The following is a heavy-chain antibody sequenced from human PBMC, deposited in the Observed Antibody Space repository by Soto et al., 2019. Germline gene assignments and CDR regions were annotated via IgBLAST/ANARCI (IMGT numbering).Heavy chain of an antibody. CDR2: ISYDGSNK. V-gene: IGHV3-30-3*01. D-gene: IGHD6-19*01. J-gene: IGHJ6*02. Sequence: GGSLRLSCAASGFTFSSYAMHWVRQARGNGLEWVAVISYDGSNKYYADSVKGRFTISRDNSKNTLYLQMNSLRAEDTAVYYCARDSAVAARYYYYCGMDVWGQGTTVTVSS. CDR1: GFTFSSYA. CDR3: ARDSAVAARYYYYCGMDV.